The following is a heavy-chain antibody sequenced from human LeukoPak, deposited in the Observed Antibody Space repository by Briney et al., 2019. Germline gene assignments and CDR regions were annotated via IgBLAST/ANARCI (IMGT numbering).Heavy chain of an antibody. CDR3: ARVGRSGSPGAFDI. CDR2: IRSQNGAT. Sequence: GASVRVSCRASGYTFHTYDITWVRQAPGQGLEWMGWIRSQNGATNYAQKLQGRVTMTTDASTSTVYMELRSLRSDDTAAYYCARVGRSGSPGAFDIWGQGTMVIVSA. CDR1: GYTFHTYD. V-gene: IGHV1-18*01. J-gene: IGHJ3*02. D-gene: IGHD1-26*01.